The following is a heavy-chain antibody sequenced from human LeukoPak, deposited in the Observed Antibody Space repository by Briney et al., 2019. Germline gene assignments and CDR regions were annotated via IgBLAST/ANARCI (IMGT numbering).Heavy chain of an antibody. V-gene: IGHV3-7*01. J-gene: IGHJ5*02. CDR1: GFTFSSYW. Sequence: GGSLRLSCTASGFTFSSYWMSWVRQAPGEGLEWVANINQDASEKYYVDSVKGRFTISRDNAKNSLYLQMNSLRAEDTAVHYCARGRRVPAAMGNWFDPWGQGTLVTVSS. D-gene: IGHD2-2*01. CDR2: INQDASEK. CDR3: ARGRRVPAAMGNWFDP.